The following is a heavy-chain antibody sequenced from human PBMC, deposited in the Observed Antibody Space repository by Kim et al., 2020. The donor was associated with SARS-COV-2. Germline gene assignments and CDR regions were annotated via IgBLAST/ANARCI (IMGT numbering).Heavy chain of an antibody. J-gene: IGHJ4*02. CDR3: VGSCFDWSFSFDF. V-gene: IGHV3-66*01. Sequence: GGSLRLSCAASGFTVSMNYMTWVRQAPGKGLECVSVIFTDGSTYYADSVRSRFTISRDNSRNTLSLQMNSLRAGDTAVFYCVGSCFDWSFSFDFWGQGTLDTVSS. CDR1: GFTVSMNY. CDR2: IFTDGST. D-gene: IGHD3-9*01.